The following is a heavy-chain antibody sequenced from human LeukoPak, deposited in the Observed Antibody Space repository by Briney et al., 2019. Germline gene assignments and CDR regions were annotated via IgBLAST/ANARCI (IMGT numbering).Heavy chain of an antibody. Sequence: ASVKVSCKASGYTFTGYYMHWVRQAPGQGLEWMGWINPNSGGTKYAQKFQGRVTMTRDTSISTVYMELSRLRSDDTAVYYCARDKQLDWAHYHYCYMDVWGKGTTVTVSS. J-gene: IGHJ6*03. CDR2: INPNSGGT. CDR1: GYTFTGYY. CDR3: ARDKQLDWAHYHYCYMDV. V-gene: IGHV1-2*02. D-gene: IGHD1-1*01.